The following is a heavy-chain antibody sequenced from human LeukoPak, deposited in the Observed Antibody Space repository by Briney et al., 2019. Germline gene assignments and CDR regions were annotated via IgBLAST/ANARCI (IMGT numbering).Heavy chain of an antibody. CDR3: ARGYYYDSSGYRLAY. CDR2: INHSGST. J-gene: IGHJ4*02. CDR1: GGSFSGYY. Sequence: SETLSLTCAVYGGSFSGYYWSWIRQPPGKGLEWIGEINHSGSTNYNPSLKSRVTISVDTSKNQFSLKLSSVTAADTAVYYCARGYYYDSSGYRLAYWGQGTLVTVSS. D-gene: IGHD3-22*01. V-gene: IGHV4-34*01.